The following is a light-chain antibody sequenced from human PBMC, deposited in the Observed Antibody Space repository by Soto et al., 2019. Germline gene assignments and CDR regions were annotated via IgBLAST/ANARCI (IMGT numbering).Light chain of an antibody. CDR1: QSVSSSY. V-gene: IGKV3-20*01. CDR3: EQYGRSPLT. CDR2: GAS. J-gene: IGKJ1*01. Sequence: EIVLTQSPGTLSLSPGERATLSCRASQSVSSSYLAWYQQKPGQAPRLLIYGASSRATGIPDRFSGSGSGTEFSLTISRLEPKDFAVYYCEQYGRSPLTFGQGTKVEIK.